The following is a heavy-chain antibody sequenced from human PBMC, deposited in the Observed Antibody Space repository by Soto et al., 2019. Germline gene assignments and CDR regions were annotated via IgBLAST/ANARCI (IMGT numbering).Heavy chain of an antibody. Sequence: QVQLQESGPRLVKPSQTLSLTCTVSGDSIGRGGYYWTWIRQHPGKGLEWIAYIYTTGSTYYNPSLKSRVGISVDTSKNQFSLKLSSVTAADTAVYYCARGIPVSDSFDYWGQGTLVTVSS. D-gene: IGHD6-19*01. V-gene: IGHV4-31*03. CDR3: ARGIPVSDSFDY. J-gene: IGHJ4*02. CDR1: GDSIGRGGYY. CDR2: IYTTGST.